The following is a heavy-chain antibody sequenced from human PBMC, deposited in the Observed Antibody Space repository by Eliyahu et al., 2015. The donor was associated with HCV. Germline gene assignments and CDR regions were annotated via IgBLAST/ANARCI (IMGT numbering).Heavy chain of an antibody. CDR1: GFTFSSFW. D-gene: IGHD2-2*01. J-gene: IGHJ4*02. V-gene: IGHV3-7*01. CDR3: ARYARSSDY. Sequence: EVQLVESGGGLVQPGGSLRLSCAASGFTFSSFWMTWVRQPPGKGLEWVATIKQDGSDKRYVDSVKGRFTISRDNAKNSLFLQINSLRAEDTAVYYCARYARSSDYWGQGTLVTVSS. CDR2: IKQDGSDK.